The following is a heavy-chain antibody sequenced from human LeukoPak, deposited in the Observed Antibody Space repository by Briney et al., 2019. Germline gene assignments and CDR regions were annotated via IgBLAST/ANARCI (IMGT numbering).Heavy chain of an antibody. CDR1: GGSISSGDYY. V-gene: IGHV4-30-4*08. Sequence: PSQTLSLTCTVSGGSISSGDYYWSWIRQPPGKGLEWIGYIYYSGSTYYNPSLKSRVTISVDTSKNQFSLKLSSVTAADTAVYYCARVSIWAIRFDYWGQGTLVTVSS. CDR3: ARVSIWAIRFDY. CDR2: IYYSGST. D-gene: IGHD7-27*01. J-gene: IGHJ4*02.